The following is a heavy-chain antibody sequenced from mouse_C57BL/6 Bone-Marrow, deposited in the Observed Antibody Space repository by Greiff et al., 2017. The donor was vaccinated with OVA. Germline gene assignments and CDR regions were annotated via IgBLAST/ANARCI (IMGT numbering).Heavy chain of an antibody. CDR1: GYTFTDYN. CDR3: AIYGNYDAMDY. Sequence: DVQLVESGPELVKPGASVKMSCKASGYTFTDYNMHWVKQSHGKSLEWIGYINPNNGGTSYNQKFKGKATLTVNKSSSTAYMELRSLTSEDSAVYYCAIYGNYDAMDYWGQGTSVTVSS. V-gene: IGHV1-22*01. J-gene: IGHJ4*01. CDR2: INPNNGGT. D-gene: IGHD2-1*01.